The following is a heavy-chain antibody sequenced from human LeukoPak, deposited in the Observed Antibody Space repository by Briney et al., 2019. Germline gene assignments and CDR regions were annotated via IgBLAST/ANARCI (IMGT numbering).Heavy chain of an antibody. V-gene: IGHV3-64*01. CDR3: AKDLLSGELGN. D-gene: IGHD7-27*01. CDR2: ISSNGGSS. CDR1: GFTFSSYA. Sequence: GGSLRLSCAASGFTFSSYAMHWVRQAPGKGLEYVSAISSNGGSSYYANSVKGRFTISRDNSKNTLYLQMNSLRAEDTAVYYCAKDLLSGELGNWGQGTMVTVSS. J-gene: IGHJ3*01.